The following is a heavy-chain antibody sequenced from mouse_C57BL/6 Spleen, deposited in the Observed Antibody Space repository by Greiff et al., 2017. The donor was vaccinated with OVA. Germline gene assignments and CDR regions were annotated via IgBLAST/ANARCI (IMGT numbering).Heavy chain of an antibody. V-gene: IGHV1-26*01. J-gene: IGHJ4*01. D-gene: IGHD1-1*01. CDR2: INPNNGGT. CDR3: ARGDSSYEGYAMDY. Sequence: VQLKHSGPELVKPGASVKISCKASGYTFTDYYMNWVKQSHGKSLEWIGDINPNNGGTSYNQKFKGKATLTVDKSSSTAYMELRSLTSEDSAVYYCARGDSSYEGYAMDYWGQGTSVTVSS. CDR1: GYTFTDYY.